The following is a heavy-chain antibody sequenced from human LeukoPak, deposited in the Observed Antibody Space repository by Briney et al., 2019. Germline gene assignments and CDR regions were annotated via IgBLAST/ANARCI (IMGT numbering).Heavy chain of an antibody. CDR2: IRYDGSNT. CDR3: AKDEDSTGYKLGYFDY. V-gene: IGHV3-30*02. D-gene: IGHD3-10*01. J-gene: IGHJ4*02. Sequence: GGSLRLSCVASGFTFGIYGMHWVRQAPGKGLEWVAFIRYDGSNTYYVDSVKGRLSVSRDNSKNTLYLQMNSLGTEDTAVYYCAKDEDSTGYKLGYFDYWGQGTLVTVSS. CDR1: GFTFGIYG.